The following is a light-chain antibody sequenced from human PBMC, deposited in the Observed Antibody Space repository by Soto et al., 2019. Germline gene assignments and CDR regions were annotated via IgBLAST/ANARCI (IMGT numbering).Light chain of an antibody. V-gene: IGKV3-20*01. CDR3: QQYGSSGT. CDR2: GST. CDR1: QSIDATY. Sequence: EIVLTQSPGTLSLSPGERATLSCRASQSIDATYLAWYQQKPGQAPRLVIYGSTRRATGIPDRFSGSGSGTDFTLTISRLEPEDFAVYYCQQYGSSGTFGQGTKVDIK. J-gene: IGKJ1*01.